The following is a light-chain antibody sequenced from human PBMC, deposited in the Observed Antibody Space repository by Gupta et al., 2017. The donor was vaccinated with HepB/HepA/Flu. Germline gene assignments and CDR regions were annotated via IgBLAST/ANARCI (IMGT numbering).Light chain of an antibody. Sequence: QAGLTQPPSVSTDLGQTATLTCTGNSNNVGNEGATWLQQHQGHPPKLLSYRNNNRPSGISGRFSVSRSGNTASLTITGLQPEDEADYYCSAWDSSLNVPVLGGGTKLTVL. J-gene: IGLJ2*01. V-gene: IGLV10-54*04. CDR2: RNN. CDR1: SNNVGNEG. CDR3: SAWDSSLNVPV.